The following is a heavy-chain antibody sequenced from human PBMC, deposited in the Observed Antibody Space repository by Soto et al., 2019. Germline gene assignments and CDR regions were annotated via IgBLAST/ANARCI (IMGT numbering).Heavy chain of an antibody. CDR2: INHSKST. CDR1: GGSFSGYY. V-gene: IGHV4-34*01. J-gene: IGHJ5*02. D-gene: IGHD3-3*01. CDR3: ARLAWSGYYPIPFDP. Sequence: SETLSLTCAVYGGSFSGYYWSWIRQPPGKGLEWIGEINHSKSTNYNPSLKSRITISVDTSKNQISLKLSTVTAAYTAVYYCARLAWSGYYPIPFDPWGQGTLVTVSS.